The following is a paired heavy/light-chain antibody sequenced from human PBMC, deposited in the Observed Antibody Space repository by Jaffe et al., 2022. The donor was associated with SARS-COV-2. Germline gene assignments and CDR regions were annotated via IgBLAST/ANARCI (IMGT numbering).Heavy chain of an antibody. Sequence: EVQLLESGGGLVQPGGSLRLSCAASGFTFSSYAMSWVRQAPGKGLEWVSAISGGGHSTYYADSVKGRFTISRDNSQNTLYLQMNSLRAEDTAVYYCAKVTGRDFWSGLPFEYWGQGTLVTVSS. CDR2: ISGGGHST. CDR3: AKVTGRDFWSGLPFEY. D-gene: IGHD3-3*01. V-gene: IGHV3-23*01. J-gene: IGHJ4*02. CDR1: GFTFSSYA.
Light chain of an antibody. CDR3: QQSYSTLRT. V-gene: IGKV1-39*01. CDR2: TAS. CDR1: QSINTY. J-gene: IGKJ1*01. Sequence: DIQMTQSPSSLSASVGDRVTITCRASQSINTYLNWYQQKPGKAPKLLIYTASSLQSGVPSRFSGSGSGTDFTLTISSLQPEDVATYYCQQSYSTLRTFGQGTKVEIK.